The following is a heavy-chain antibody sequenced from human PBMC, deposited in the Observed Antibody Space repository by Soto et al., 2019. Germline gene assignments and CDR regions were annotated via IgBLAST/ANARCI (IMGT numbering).Heavy chain of an antibody. J-gene: IGHJ6*02. CDR2: ISAYNGNT. Sequence: ASVKVSCKASGYTFTSYGISWVRQAPGQGLEWMGWISAYNGNTNYAQKLQGRATMTTDTPTSTAYMELRSLRSDDTAVYYCARVFPTMIVVVITYYYYGMDVWGQGTTVTVSS. CDR3: ARVFPTMIVVVITYYYYGMDV. D-gene: IGHD3-22*01. V-gene: IGHV1-18*01. CDR1: GYTFTSYG.